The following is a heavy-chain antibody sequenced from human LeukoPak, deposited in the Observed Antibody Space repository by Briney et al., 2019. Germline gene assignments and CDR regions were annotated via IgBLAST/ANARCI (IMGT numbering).Heavy chain of an antibody. CDR1: GGSISVSSYY. J-gene: IGHJ3*02. V-gene: IGHV4-39*02. Sequence: SETLSLTCTVSGGSISVSSYYWGWIRQPPGKGLEWIGNIFYNGKTYYNPSLKSRVTISVDTSKNQFSLKLSSVTAADTAVYYCARDRTMIVVVYDAFDIWGQGTMVTVSS. CDR2: IFYNGKT. CDR3: ARDRTMIVVVYDAFDI. D-gene: IGHD3-22*01.